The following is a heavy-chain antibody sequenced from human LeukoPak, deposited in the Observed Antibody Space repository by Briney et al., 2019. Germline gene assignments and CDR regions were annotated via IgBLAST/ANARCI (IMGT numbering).Heavy chain of an antibody. CDR3: ARDSSSWYRNPFDY. V-gene: IGHV4-34*01. CDR1: GGSFSGYY. J-gene: IGHJ4*02. CDR2: INHSGSP. D-gene: IGHD6-13*01. Sequence: SETLSLTCSVYGGSFSGYYWSWLRQPPGKGVEGWGEINHSGSPNYIPSLKSRVTISVDTSKNQFSLKLSSVPAADTAVYYCARDSSSWYRNPFDYWGQGTLVTVSS.